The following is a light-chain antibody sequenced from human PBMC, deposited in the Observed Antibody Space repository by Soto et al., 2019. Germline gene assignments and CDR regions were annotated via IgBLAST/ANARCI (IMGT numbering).Light chain of an antibody. CDR3: QQFSSYPLT. J-gene: IGKJ4*01. Sequence: EIVLTQSPCTLSLSTGERATLSCRASQTVRNNYLACYQQKPGQAPRLLIYDASSRATVIPDMCSGGWSGTDFTLTISRLEPEDFAVYYCQQFSSYPLTFGGGTKVDIK. V-gene: IGKV3-20*01. CDR1: QTVRNNY. CDR2: DAS.